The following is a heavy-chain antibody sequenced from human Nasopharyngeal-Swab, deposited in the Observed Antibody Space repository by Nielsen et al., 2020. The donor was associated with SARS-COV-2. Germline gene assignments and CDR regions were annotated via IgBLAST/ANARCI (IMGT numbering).Heavy chain of an antibody. V-gene: IGHV4-59*01. CDR3: ARGGGLGYYDFWSGYSQTSDAFDI. J-gene: IGHJ3*02. CDR1: GGSISSYY. CDR2: IYYSGST. Sequence: SETLFLTCTVSGGSISSYYWSWIRQPPGKGLEWIGYIYYSGSTNYNPSLKSRVTISVDTSKNQFSLKLSSVTAADTAVYYCARGGGLGYYDFWSGYSQTSDAFDIWGQGTMVTVSS. D-gene: IGHD3-3*01.